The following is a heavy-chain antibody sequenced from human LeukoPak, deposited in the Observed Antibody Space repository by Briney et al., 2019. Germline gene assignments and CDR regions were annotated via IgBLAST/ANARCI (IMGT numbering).Heavy chain of an antibody. CDR2: ITASGSSA. V-gene: IGHV3-23*01. CDR3: AREDSSGYFYDYFDY. Sequence: GGSLRLSFAASGFTFNIYAMSWVRQAPGKGLEWVSAITASGSSAYYTDSVKGRFTGSRDNSKNTLYLQMNSLGAEDTAVYYCAREDSSGYFYDYFDYWGQGTLVTVSS. J-gene: IGHJ4*02. D-gene: IGHD3-22*01. CDR1: GFTFNIYA.